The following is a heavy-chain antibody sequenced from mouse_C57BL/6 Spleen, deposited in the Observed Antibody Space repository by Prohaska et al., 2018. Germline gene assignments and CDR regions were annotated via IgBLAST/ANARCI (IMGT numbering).Heavy chain of an antibody. D-gene: IGHD1-1*01. J-gene: IGHJ2*01. CDR2: ISDGGSYT. Sequence: GGGLVKPGGSLKLSCAASGFTFSSYAMSWVRQTPEKRLEWVATISDGGSYTYYPDNVKGRFTISRDNAKNNLYLQMSHLKSEDTAMYYCARDPVRFDYWGQGTTLTVSS. CDR3: ARDPVRFDY. CDR1: GFTFSSYA. V-gene: IGHV5-4*01.